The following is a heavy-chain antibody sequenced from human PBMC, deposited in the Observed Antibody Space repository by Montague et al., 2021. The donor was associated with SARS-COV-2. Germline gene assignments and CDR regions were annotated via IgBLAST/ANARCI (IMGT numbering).Heavy chain of an antibody. CDR2: ISTSGTLP. J-gene: IGHJ2*01. D-gene: IGHD5-18*01. CDR3: AREAVGYSHGYPYWYFDL. V-gene: IGHV3-48*03. CDR1: GFDFTSSE. Sequence: SLRLSCAASGFDFTSSEINWVRQAPGKGLEWVSYISTSGTLPSYXYSVKVRFTISRDNAKKSLYLQTDSLRAEDTAVYFCAREAVGYSHGYPYWYFDLWGRGTLVTVSS.